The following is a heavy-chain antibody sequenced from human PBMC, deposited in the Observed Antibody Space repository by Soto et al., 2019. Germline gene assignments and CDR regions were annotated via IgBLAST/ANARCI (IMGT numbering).Heavy chain of an antibody. CDR3: ARGPHYAFWSGQPPYHDY. V-gene: IGHV4-59*11. Sequence: ASVLLCVPYTVVGGYISDLGCSWIRQTKGKGLEWIGYIYYSGTTNYNPSLKSRVTISIDTSKNQFSLKVSSVTAADTAVYYCARGPHYAFWSGQPPYHDYWGQGTLVTVSS. CDR2: IYYSGTT. J-gene: IGHJ4*02. D-gene: IGHD3-3*01. CDR1: GGYISDLG.